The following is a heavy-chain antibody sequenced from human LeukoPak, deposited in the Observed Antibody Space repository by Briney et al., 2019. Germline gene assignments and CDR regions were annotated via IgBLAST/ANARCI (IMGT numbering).Heavy chain of an antibody. CDR1: GFTVSSNY. CDR3: ARLLKSSSSPFDY. V-gene: IGHV3-7*01. Sequence: GGSLRLSCAASGFTVSSNYMSWVRQAPGKGLEWVANIKQDGSEKYYVDSVKGRFTISRDNAKNSLYLQMNSLRAEDTAVYYCARLLKSSSSPFDYWGQGTLVTVSS. CDR2: IKQDGSEK. J-gene: IGHJ4*02. D-gene: IGHD6-13*01.